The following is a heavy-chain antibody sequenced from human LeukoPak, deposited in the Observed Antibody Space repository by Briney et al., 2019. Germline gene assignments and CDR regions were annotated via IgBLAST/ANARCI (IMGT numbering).Heavy chain of an antibody. V-gene: IGHV3-53*01. CDR3: ARVLYDSSGYAPCGY. Sequence: GGSLRLSCAASGFTVSSNYMSWVRQAPGKGLEWVSVISGSGGTTYYADSVKGRFTISRDNAKNSLYLQMNSLRAEDTAVYYCARVLYDSSGYAPCGYWGQGTLVTVSS. CDR2: ISGSGGTT. D-gene: IGHD3-22*01. CDR1: GFTVSSNY. J-gene: IGHJ4*02.